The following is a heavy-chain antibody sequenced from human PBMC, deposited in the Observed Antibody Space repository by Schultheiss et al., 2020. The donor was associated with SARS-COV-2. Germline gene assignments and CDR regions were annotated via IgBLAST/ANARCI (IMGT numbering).Heavy chain of an antibody. D-gene: IGHD6-19*01. Sequence: SQTLSLTCAVYGGSFSGYYWSWIRQPPGKGLEWIGEINHSGSTNYNPSLKSRVTISVDTSKNQFSLKLSSVTAADTAVYYCARDGYSSGWYWSDTRMKMDVWGQGTTVTVSS. V-gene: IGHV4-34*01. CDR1: GGSFSGYY. CDR2: INHSGST. J-gene: IGHJ6*02. CDR3: ARDGYSSGWYWSDTRMKMDV.